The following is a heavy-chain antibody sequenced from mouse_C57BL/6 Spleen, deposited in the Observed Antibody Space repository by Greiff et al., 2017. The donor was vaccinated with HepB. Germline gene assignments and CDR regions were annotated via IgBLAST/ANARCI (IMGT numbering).Heavy chain of an antibody. CDR1: GYTFTDYY. CDR3: ARKGD. V-gene: IGHV1-76*01. CDR2: IYPGSGNT. J-gene: IGHJ2*01. Sequence: VQLVESGAELVRPGASVKLSCKASGYTFTDYYINWVKQRPGQGLEWIARIYPGSGNTYYNEKFKGKATLTAEKSSSTAYMQLSSLTSEDSAVYFCARKGDWGQGTTLTVSS.